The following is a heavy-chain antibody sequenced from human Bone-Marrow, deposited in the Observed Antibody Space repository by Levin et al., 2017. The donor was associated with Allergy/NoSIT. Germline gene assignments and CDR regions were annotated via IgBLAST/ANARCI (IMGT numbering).Heavy chain of an antibody. Sequence: PGGSLRLSCAASGFTFTNAWMSWVRQAPGKGLEWIGHVKSERDGGAIDYAAPVNGRFTISRDDSKSALYLQIDSLKTEDTAVYYCTTDISYYFGSGSFISWGQGALVTVSS. V-gene: IGHV3-15*01. CDR3: TTDISYYFGSGSFIS. CDR1: GFTFTNAW. J-gene: IGHJ5*02. D-gene: IGHD3-10*01. CDR2: VKSERDGGAI.